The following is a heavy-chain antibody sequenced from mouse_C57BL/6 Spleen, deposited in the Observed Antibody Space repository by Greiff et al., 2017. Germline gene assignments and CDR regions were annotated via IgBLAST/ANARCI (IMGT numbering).Heavy chain of an antibody. CDR3: ARSITTVVADD. Sequence: VQLQQSGAELVKPGASVKISCKASGYAFSSSWVNWVKQRPGKGLEWIGQIYPGDGDTNYNGKFKGKATLTADKSSSTAYMQLISLTSEDSAVYFCARSITTVVADDWGEGTTLTVSS. V-gene: IGHV1-80*01. CDR2: IYPGDGDT. J-gene: IGHJ2*01. CDR1: GYAFSSSW. D-gene: IGHD1-1*01.